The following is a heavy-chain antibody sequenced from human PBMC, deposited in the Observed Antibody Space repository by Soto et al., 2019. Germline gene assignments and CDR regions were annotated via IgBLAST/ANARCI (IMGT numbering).Heavy chain of an antibody. CDR3: ARGALTTYFDY. CDR2: FYYSGST. V-gene: IGHV4-59*01. CDR1: GGSISSYY. J-gene: IGHJ4*02. Sequence: QVQLQESGPGLVKPSETLSLTCAVSGGSISSYYWSWIRQPPGKGLEWIGYFYYSGSTNYNPSLKSRVTISVDTSNNQFSLKLSSVTAADTAVYYCARGALTTYFDYWGQGTLVTVSS.